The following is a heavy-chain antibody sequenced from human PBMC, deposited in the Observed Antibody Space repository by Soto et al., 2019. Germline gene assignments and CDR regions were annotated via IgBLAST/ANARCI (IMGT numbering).Heavy chain of an antibody. CDR1: GFTFGYFS. V-gene: IGHV3-49*02. J-gene: IGHJ4*02. CDR2: IRSKDYGGTT. Sequence: PVGSVRLSCATSGFTFGYFSISWVRQAPGRGLEWVGFIRSKDYGGTTEYAASVKGRFAISRDDSTGVAYLQMNSLKIEDTAVYYCTREIPYFDSWGQGTLVTVSS. CDR3: TREIPYFDS.